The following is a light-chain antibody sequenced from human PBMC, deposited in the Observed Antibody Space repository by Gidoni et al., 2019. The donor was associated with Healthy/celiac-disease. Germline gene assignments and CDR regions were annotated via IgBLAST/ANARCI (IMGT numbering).Light chain of an antibody. Sequence: EIVLTQSPATLSLFPGERATLSCRASQSVSSYLAWYQHKPGQAPRLLIYDASNRATGIPARFMGSGSGTDFTLTISSLEPEDFAVYYCQQRSNWITFGQGTRLEIK. CDR2: DAS. CDR3: QQRSNWIT. CDR1: QSVSSY. V-gene: IGKV3-11*01. J-gene: IGKJ5*01.